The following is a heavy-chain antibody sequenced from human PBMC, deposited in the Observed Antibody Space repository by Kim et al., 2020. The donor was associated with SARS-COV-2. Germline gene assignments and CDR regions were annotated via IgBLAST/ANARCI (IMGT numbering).Heavy chain of an antibody. CDR3: ARDIRGALRGIVVVPAATFDP. CDR2: IYYSGST. D-gene: IGHD2-2*01. Sequence: SETLSLTCTVSGGSISSSSYYWGWIRHPPGKGLEWIGSIYYSGSTYYNPSLKSRVTISVDTSKNQFSLKLSSVTAADTAVYYCARDIRGALRGIVVVPAATFDPWGQGTLVTVSS. J-gene: IGHJ5*02. V-gene: IGHV4-39*02. CDR1: GGSISSSSYY.